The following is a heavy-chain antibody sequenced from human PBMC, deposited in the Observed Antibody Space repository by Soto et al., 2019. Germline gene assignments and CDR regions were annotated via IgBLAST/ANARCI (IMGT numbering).Heavy chain of an antibody. Sequence: QVQLVQSGAEVKKPGSSVKVSCNTSGGTFNSFAISWVRQAPGQGLEWMGGVIPNFETTYYAQKFQGRLTIAADESTDTAYMELSSLRSEDTAVYYCARDQGLYVHTGMVIDYYGMDVWGQGTTVTVSS. J-gene: IGHJ6*02. D-gene: IGHD5-18*01. CDR1: GGTFNSFA. CDR2: VIPNFETT. CDR3: ARDQGLYVHTGMVIDYYGMDV. V-gene: IGHV1-69*01.